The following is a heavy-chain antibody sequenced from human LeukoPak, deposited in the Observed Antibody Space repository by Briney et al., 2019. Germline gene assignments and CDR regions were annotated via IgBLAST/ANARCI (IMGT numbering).Heavy chain of an antibody. V-gene: IGHV4-59*01. J-gene: IGHJ6*03. CDR3: ARRRGAPLSYYYMDV. CDR2: IYYSGST. CDR1: GGSISSYY. Sequence: SETLSLTCTVSGGSISSYYWSWIRQPPGKGLEWIGHIYYSGSTNYNPSLKSRVTISVDTSKNQFSLKLSSVTAADTAVYYCARRRGAPLSYYYMDVWGKGTTVAVSS. D-gene: IGHD2-15*01.